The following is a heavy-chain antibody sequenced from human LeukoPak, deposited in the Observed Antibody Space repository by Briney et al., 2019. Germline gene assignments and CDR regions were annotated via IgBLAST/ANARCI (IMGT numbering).Heavy chain of an antibody. CDR1: GFTFDDYA. CDR3: ARDVAARPRWFAP. D-gene: IGHD6-6*01. CDR2: ISWNGGSI. Sequence: PGGSLRLSCAASGFTFDDYAMHWVRQAPGKGLEWVSGISWNGGSIGYADSMKGRFTISRDNAKNSLYLQMNSLRAEDTAVYYCARDVAARPRWFAPWGQGTLVTVSS. V-gene: IGHV3-9*01. J-gene: IGHJ5*02.